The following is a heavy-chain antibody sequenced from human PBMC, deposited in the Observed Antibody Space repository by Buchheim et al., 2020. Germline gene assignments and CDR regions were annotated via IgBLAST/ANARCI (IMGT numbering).Heavy chain of an antibody. D-gene: IGHD2-2*02. CDR3: ARFSYIVVVPAAIRRRYYYGMDV. J-gene: IGHJ6*02. V-gene: IGHV4-34*01. Sequence: QVQLQQWGAGLLKPSETLSLTCAVYGGSFSSYYWSWIRQPPGKGLEWIGEINHSGSTNYNPSLKSRVTISVDTSKNQFSLKLSSVTAADTAVYYCARFSYIVVVPAAIRRRYYYGMDVWGQGTT. CDR2: INHSGST. CDR1: GGSFSSYY.